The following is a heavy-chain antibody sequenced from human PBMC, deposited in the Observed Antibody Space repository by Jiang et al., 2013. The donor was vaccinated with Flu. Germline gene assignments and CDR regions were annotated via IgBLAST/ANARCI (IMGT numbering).Heavy chain of an antibody. CDR3: ASVRGHCSSTSCYFVGYYYYYYMDV. CDR1: GGSISSSSYY. D-gene: IGHD2-2*01. V-gene: IGHV4-39*01. J-gene: IGHJ6*03. Sequence: GPGLVKPSETLSLTCTVSGGSISSSSYYWGWIRQPPGKGLEWIGSIYYSGSTYYNPSLKSRVTISVDTSKNQFSLKLSSVTAADTAVYYCASVRGHCSSTSCYFVGYYYYYYMDVWGKGTTGHRLL. CDR2: IYYSGST.